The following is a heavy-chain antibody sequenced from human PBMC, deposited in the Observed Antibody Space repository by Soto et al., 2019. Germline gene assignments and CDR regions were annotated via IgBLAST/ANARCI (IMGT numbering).Heavy chain of an antibody. J-gene: IGHJ6*02. CDR3: AKHSLSPLLHYYYYGMDV. CDR1: GFTFSSYA. Sequence: GGSLRLSCAASGFTFSSYAMSWVRQAPGKGLEWVSAISGSGGSTYYADSVKGRFTISRDNSKNTLYLQMNSLRAEDTAVYYCAKHSLSPLLHYYYYGMDVWGQGTTVTVSS. V-gene: IGHV3-23*01. D-gene: IGHD3-16*02. CDR2: ISGSGGST.